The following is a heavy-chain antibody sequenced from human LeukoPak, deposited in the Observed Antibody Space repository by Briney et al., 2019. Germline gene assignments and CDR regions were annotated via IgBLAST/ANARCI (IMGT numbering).Heavy chain of an antibody. J-gene: IGHJ6*03. CDR2: IYYSGST. CDR3: ARRDDILTGSSGSFYVDV. CDR1: GGSISSYY. Sequence: SETLSLTCTVSGGSISSYYWSWIRQPPGKGLEWIGSIYYSGSTYYNPSLKSRVTISVDTSKNQFSLKLSSVTAADTAVYYCARRDDILTGSSGSFYVDVWGKGTTVTVSS. V-gene: IGHV4-39*01. D-gene: IGHD3-9*01.